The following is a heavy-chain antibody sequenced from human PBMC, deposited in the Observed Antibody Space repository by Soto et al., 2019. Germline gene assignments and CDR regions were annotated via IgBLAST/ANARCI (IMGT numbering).Heavy chain of an antibody. Sequence: SETLSLTCTVSGGSISSGGYYWSWIRQHPGKGLEWIGYIYYSGSTYYNPSLKSRVTISVDTSKNQFSLKLSPVTAADTAVYYCARDRAPSSSSTLGFDPWGQGTLVTVSS. J-gene: IGHJ5*02. CDR3: ARDRAPSSSSTLGFDP. CDR1: GGSISSGGYY. CDR2: IYYSGST. V-gene: IGHV4-31*03. D-gene: IGHD6-6*01.